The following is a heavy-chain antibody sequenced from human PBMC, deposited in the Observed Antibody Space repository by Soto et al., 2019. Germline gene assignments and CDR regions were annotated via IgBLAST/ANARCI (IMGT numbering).Heavy chain of an antibody. J-gene: IGHJ5*02. Sequence: ASETHSLTCTVSGVNFASHYWSWLRQPPGKGLELIGFIYNSGSTDYNPSLKSRVTISVDTSKNQFSLKLRSVTAADTAVYYCARSLRFPEYGQYDPWGQGTLVTVSS. CDR2: IYNSGST. CDR1: GVNFASHY. D-gene: IGHD3-3*01. V-gene: IGHV4-4*09. CDR3: ARSLRFPEYGQYDP.